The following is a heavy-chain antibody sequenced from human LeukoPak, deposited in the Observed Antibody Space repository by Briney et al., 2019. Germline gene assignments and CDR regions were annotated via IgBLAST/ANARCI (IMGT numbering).Heavy chain of an antibody. Sequence: GGSLRLSCAASGFIVSSNYMSWVRQAPGEGLEWVSVIYDDGTIYYADSVKGRFTISRDNSRNTVFLQMNSLRAEDTAVYYCARDYAFDYWGQGTLVTVSS. V-gene: IGHV3-53*01. J-gene: IGHJ4*02. CDR2: IYDDGTI. D-gene: IGHD3-16*01. CDR3: ARDYAFDY. CDR1: GFIVSSNY.